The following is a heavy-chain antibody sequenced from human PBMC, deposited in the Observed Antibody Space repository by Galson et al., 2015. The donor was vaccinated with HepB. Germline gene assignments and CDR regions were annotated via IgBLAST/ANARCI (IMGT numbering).Heavy chain of an antibody. CDR2: INPNSGGT. D-gene: IGHD3-10*01. CDR1: GYTFTSYG. J-gene: IGHJ4*02. CDR3: ASSLMVRGVKGGSFDY. V-gene: IGHV1-2*02. Sequence: QSGAEVKKPGASVKVSCKASGYTFTSYGISWVRQAPGQGLEWMGWINPNSGGTNYAQKFQGRVTMTRDTSISTAYMELSRLRSDDKAVYYCASSLMVRGVKGGSFDYWGQGTLVTVSS.